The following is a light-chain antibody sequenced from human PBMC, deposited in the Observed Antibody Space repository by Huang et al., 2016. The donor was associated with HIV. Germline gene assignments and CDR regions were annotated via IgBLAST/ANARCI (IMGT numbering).Light chain of an antibody. J-gene: IGKJ1*01. CDR1: PGVSGN. CDR3: QHYNNWPRT. Sequence: EIVMTQSPATLSVSPGERATLSCMSSPGVSGNLAWYQQKPGQAPRLLIYAASTRATGIPARFSGSGSGTECTLTISSLQSEDFAVYYCQHYNNWPRTFGHGTTVEIK. V-gene: IGKV3-15*01. CDR2: AAS.